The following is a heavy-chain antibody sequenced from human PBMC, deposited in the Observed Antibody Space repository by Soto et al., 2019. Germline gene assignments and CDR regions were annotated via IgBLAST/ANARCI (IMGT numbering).Heavy chain of an antibody. D-gene: IGHD6-13*01. V-gene: IGHV4-34*01. Sequence: SETLSLTCAVYGGSFSGYYWSWIRQPPGKGLEWIGEINQSGSTNYNPSLKSGVTISVDTSKNQFSLKLSSVTAADTAVYYCARTYSSSWSPFDYWGQGTLVTVSS. CDR3: ARTYSSSWSPFDY. J-gene: IGHJ4*02. CDR2: INQSGST. CDR1: GGSFSGYY.